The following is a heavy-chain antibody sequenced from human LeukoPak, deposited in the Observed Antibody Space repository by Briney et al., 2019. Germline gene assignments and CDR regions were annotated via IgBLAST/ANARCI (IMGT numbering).Heavy chain of an antibody. J-gene: IGHJ4*02. Sequence: GGSLRLSCAGSGFTFSSYGMHWVRQAPGKGLEWVAVISYAGSDKYYADSVKGRFTISRDNSKNTLYLQMNSLRAEDTAVYYCAKGARPYYYDSSGLPYFDYWGQGTLVTVSS. CDR3: AKGARPYYYDSSGLPYFDY. V-gene: IGHV3-30*18. CDR2: ISYAGSDK. CDR1: GFTFSSYG. D-gene: IGHD3-22*01.